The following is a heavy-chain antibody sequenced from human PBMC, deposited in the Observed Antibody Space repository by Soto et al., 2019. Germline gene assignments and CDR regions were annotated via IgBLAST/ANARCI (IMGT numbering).Heavy chain of an antibody. CDR2: IYSGGST. J-gene: IGHJ4*02. V-gene: IGHV3-53*01. D-gene: IGHD3-10*01. CDR1: GFTVSSNY. CDR3: AREALRGVSYRYDY. Sequence: GGSLRLSCAASGFTVSSNYMSWVRQAPGKGLEWVSIIYSGGSTYYADSVKGRFTISRDNSKNTLYLQMNSLRAEDTAMYYCAREALRGVSYRYDYWGQGTLVTVSS.